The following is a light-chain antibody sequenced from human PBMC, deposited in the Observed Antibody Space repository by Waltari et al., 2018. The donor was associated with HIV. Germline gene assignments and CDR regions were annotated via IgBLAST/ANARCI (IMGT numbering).Light chain of an antibody. CDR1: QGIRNY. CDR2: GPS. Sequence: DIVLTQSPSLLSASVGDRITVTCRASQGIRNYLAWYQQKPGRAPKLLVYGPSTLKDDAPSRFGGSGSGTEFTLTISRLQPEDFATYYCQQENSYPLTFGPGTRVDVK. V-gene: IGKV1-9*01. CDR3: QQENSYPLT. J-gene: IGKJ3*01.